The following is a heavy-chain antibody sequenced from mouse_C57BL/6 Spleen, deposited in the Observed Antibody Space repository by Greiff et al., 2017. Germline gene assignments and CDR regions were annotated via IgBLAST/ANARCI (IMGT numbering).Heavy chain of an antibody. CDR1: GYTFTAYN. J-gene: IGHJ2*01. Sequence: VQLQQSGPELVKPGASVKMSCKASGYTFTAYNMHWVKQSHGKGLEWIGYINPNNGGTISNQKFKGKATLTVNNSSSTAYMELRSLTSEDSAVYYGARGGRYFDYWGQGTTLTVSS. CDR2: INPNNGGT. V-gene: IGHV1-22*01. CDR3: ARGGRYFDY.